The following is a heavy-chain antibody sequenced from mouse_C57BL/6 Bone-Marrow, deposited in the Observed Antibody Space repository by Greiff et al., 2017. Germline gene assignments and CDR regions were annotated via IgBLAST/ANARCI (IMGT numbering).Heavy chain of an antibody. D-gene: IGHD2-4*01. CDR1: GYTFTSYW. CDR3: ARDYDYDGGDYFDY. V-gene: IGHV1-69*01. CDR2: IDPSDSYT. J-gene: IGHJ2*01. Sequence: QVQLQQPGAELVMPGASVKLSCKASGYTFTSYWMHWVKQRPGQGLEWIGEIDPSDSYTNYNQTFKGKSTLTVDKSSSTAYMQLSSLTSEDSAVYYCARDYDYDGGDYFDYWGQGTTLTVSS.